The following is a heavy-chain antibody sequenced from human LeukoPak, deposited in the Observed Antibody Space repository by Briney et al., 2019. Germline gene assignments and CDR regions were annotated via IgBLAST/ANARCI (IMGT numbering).Heavy chain of an antibody. Sequence: GGSLRLSCAASGFTFDDYAMHWVRQAPGKGLEWVSGISWNSGSIGYADSVKGRFTISRDNAKNSLYLQMNSLRAEDTAVYYCATVSYFLDYWGQGTLVTVSS. CDR1: GFTFDDYA. V-gene: IGHV3-9*01. D-gene: IGHD1-26*01. CDR3: ATVSYFLDY. CDR2: ISWNSGSI. J-gene: IGHJ4*02.